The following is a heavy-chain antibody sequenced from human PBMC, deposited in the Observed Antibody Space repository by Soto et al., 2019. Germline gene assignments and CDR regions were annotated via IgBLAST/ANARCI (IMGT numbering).Heavy chain of an antibody. CDR1: GFTFSSYS. D-gene: IGHD3-22*01. CDR2: ISSSSSTI. J-gene: IGHJ4*02. CDR3: ARDRNYYDSSGLDY. V-gene: IGHV3-48*01. Sequence: LRLSCAASGFTFSSYSMNWVRQAPGKGLEWVSYISSSSSTIYYADSVKGRFTISRDNAKNSVYLQMNSLRAEDTAVYYCARDRNYYDSSGLDYWGQGTLVTVSS.